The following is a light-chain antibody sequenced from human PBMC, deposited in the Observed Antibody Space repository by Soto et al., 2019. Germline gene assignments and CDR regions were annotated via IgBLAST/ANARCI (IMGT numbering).Light chain of an antibody. V-gene: IGLV2-11*01. CDR2: DVT. Sequence: QSVLTQPRSVSGSPGQSVSISCTGTSSDVGGYNYVSWYQHHPGKAPKLMIYDVTERPSGVPDRFSGSKSGNTASLTISGLQAEDEADYYCCSYAGGNPSYVFGTGTKLTVL. CDR1: SSDVGGYNY. J-gene: IGLJ1*01. CDR3: CSYAGGNPSYV.